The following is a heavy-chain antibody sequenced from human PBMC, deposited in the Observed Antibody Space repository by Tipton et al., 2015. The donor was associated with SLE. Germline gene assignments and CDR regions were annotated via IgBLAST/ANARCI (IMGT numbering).Heavy chain of an antibody. D-gene: IGHD6-13*01. J-gene: IGHJ3*02. CDR1: GFTLDDYA. V-gene: IGHV3-9*01. Sequence: SLRLSCAASGFTLDDYAMHWVRQAPGKGLEWVSGISWNSGSIGYADSVKGRFTISRDNAKNSLYLQMNSLRAEDTALYYCAKALAAASHAFDIWGQGTMVTVSS. CDR3: AKALAAASHAFDI. CDR2: ISWNSGSI.